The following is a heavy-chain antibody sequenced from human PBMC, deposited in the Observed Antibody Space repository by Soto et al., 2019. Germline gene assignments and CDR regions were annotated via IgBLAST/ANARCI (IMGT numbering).Heavy chain of an antibody. D-gene: IGHD3-3*01. V-gene: IGHV4-59*08. Sequence: SETLSLTCSISGGSISSYYWSWIRQPPGKGLEWIGYIYYSGSTNYNPSLKSRVTMSVDQSKNQFSLKLSSVTAADTAVYYCARSLYDFWSVYCVGYWGQGTLVTVSS. CDR3: ARSLYDFWSVYCVGY. CDR2: IYYSGST. CDR1: GGSISSYY. J-gene: IGHJ4*02.